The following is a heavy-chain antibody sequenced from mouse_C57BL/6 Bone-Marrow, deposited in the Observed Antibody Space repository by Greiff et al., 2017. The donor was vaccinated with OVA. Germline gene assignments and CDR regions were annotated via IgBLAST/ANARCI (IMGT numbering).Heavy chain of an antibody. CDR1: GFTFSDYY. J-gene: IGHJ1*03. Sequence: DVKLVESGGGLVQPGGSLKLSCAASGFTFSDYYMYWVRQTPEKRLEWVAYISNGGGSTYYPDTVKGRFTLTRDNSKNTLYLQMSRLKSEDTAMYYCASQGFYSSSPAEYFDVWGTGTTVTVSS. CDR3: ASQGFYSSSPAEYFDV. V-gene: IGHV5-12*01. CDR2: ISNGGGST. D-gene: IGHD1-1*01.